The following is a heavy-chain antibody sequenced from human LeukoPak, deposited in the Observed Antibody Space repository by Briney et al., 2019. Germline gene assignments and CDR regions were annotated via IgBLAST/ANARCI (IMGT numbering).Heavy chain of an antibody. Sequence: PSETLSLTCTLSGASFSISTYYWGWIRQPPGKGLEWFGSIYYRGSTYYNPSLRSRVTMSVDTSKNQFSLKLSSVTAAHTAVYYCARHAGGIAAAGTRPFDYWGQGTLVTVSS. CDR3: ARHAGGIAAAGTRPFDY. J-gene: IGHJ4*02. CDR2: IYYRGST. V-gene: IGHV4-39*01. D-gene: IGHD6-13*01. CDR1: GASFSISTYY.